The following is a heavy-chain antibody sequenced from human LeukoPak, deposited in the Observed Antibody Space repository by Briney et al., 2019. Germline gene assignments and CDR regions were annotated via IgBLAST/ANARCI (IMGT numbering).Heavy chain of an antibody. CDR2: LSGSGITT. V-gene: IGHV3-23*01. CDR1: GFTFSNSA. D-gene: IGHD6-19*01. J-gene: IGHJ4*01. Sequence: HPGGSLRLSCAASGFTFSNSAMSWVRQAPGKGLEWVSTLSGSGITTYYADSVKGRFTISRDNSKNTLYLQMNSLRAEDTAVYYCAKGIYSSGWSYFDYWGHGTLVTVSS. CDR3: AKGIYSSGWSYFDY.